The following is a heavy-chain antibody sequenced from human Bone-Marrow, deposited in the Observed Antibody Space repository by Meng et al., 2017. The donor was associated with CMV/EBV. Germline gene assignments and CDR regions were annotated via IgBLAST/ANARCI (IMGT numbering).Heavy chain of an antibody. Sequence: ASVKVSCKASGGTFSSYAISWVRQATGQGLEWMGWMNPNSGNTGYAQKFQGRVTMTRNTSISTAYMELSNLRSEDTAVYYCARGDADAFDIWGQGTMDTVSS. J-gene: IGHJ3*02. CDR2: MNPNSGNT. V-gene: IGHV1-8*02. CDR3: ARGDADAFDI. CDR1: GGTFSSYA.